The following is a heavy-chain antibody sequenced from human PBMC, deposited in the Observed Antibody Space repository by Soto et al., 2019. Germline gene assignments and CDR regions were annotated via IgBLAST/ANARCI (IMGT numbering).Heavy chain of an antibody. CDR2: IYYSGST. V-gene: IGHV4-59*01. J-gene: IGHJ4*02. Sequence: SETMSLTCPVSGGSISSYYLSWIRQPPGKGLEWIGYIYYSGSTNYNPSLKSRVTISVDTSKNQFSLKLSSVTAADTAVYYCASFFSGESDYWGQGTLVTVSS. D-gene: IGHD2-21*01. CDR3: ASFFSGESDY. CDR1: GGSISSYY.